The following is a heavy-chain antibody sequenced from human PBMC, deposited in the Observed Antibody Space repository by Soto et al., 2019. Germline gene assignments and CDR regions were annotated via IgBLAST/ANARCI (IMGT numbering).Heavy chain of an antibody. CDR2: IYPGDSDT. V-gene: IGHV5-51*01. Sequence: GGSLQISCKGSGYSFTSYWIGWVRQMPGKGLEWIGIIYPGDSDTRYSPSFQGQVTISADKSISTAYLQWSSLKASDTAMYYCARQPYSSGTLDYYYGMDGWGQGTTVTVSS. CDR1: GYSFTSYW. J-gene: IGHJ6*02. D-gene: IGHD6-19*01. CDR3: ARQPYSSGTLDYYYGMDG.